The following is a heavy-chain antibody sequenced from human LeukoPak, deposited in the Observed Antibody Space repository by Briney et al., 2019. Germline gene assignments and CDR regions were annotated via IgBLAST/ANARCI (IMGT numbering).Heavy chain of an antibody. CDR3: ARRTGIAVAGNYFDY. J-gene: IGHJ4*02. D-gene: IGHD6-19*01. CDR1: GLTFSNAW. Sequence: GSLRLSCAASGLTFSNAWMSWIRQPAGKGLEWIGRIYTSGSTNYNPSLKSRVTMSIDTSKNQFSLKVTSVTAADTAVYYCARRTGIAVAGNYFDYWGQGTLVTVSS. CDR2: IYTSGST. V-gene: IGHV4-4*07.